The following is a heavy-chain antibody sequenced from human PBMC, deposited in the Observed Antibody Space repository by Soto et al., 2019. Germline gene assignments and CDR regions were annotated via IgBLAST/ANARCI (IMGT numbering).Heavy chain of an antibody. CDR3: GTRWGEGRVDY. J-gene: IGHJ4*02. CDR2: IYHSGST. V-gene: IGHV4-4*02. CDR1: GGSISSSNW. D-gene: IGHD3-10*01. Sequence: QVQLQESGPGLVKPSGTLSLTCAVSGGSISSSNWWSWVRQPPGKGRQWIGEIYHSGSTNYIPSLMRRVTISVDKSTNQLSRKLSSVAAADTAVYYCGTRWGEGRVDYWGQGTLVTVSS.